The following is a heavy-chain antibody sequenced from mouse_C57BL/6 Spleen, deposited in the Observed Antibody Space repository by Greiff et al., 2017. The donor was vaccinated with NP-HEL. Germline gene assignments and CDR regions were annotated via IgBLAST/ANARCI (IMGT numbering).Heavy chain of an antibody. CDR3: AREGGYSHYFDY. CDR2: IDPSDSET. V-gene: IGHV1-52*01. Sequence: QVQLQQPGAELVRPGSSVKLSCKASGYTFTSYWMHWVKQRPIQGLEWIGNIDPSDSETNYNQKFKDKATLTVDKSSSTAYMQLSSLTSEDSAVYYCAREGGYSHYFDYWGQGTTLTVSS. D-gene: IGHD2-3*01. CDR1: GYTFTSYW. J-gene: IGHJ2*01.